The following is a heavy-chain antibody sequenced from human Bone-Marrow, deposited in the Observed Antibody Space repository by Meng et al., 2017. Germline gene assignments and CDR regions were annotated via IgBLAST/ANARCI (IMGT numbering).Heavy chain of an antibody. D-gene: IGHD6-13*01. CDR1: GFTFSSYA. J-gene: IGHJ4*02. V-gene: IGHV3-30*04. CDR3: ARGRIAAAGMLDY. CDR2: ISYDGSNK. Sequence: SGFTFSSYAMHWVRQAPGKGLEWVAVISYDGSNKYYADSVKGRFTISRDNSKNTLYLQMNSLRAEDTAVYYCARGRIAAAGMLDYWGQGTLVTVSS.